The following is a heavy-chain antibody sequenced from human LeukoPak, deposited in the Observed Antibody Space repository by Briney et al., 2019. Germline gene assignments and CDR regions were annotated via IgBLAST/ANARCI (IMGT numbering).Heavy chain of an antibody. CDR1: GFTFSSYT. CDR2: ISSSSSTI. CDR3: ATLVVTANMDV. J-gene: IGHJ6*02. V-gene: IGHV3-48*04. Sequence: GGSLRLSCAASGFTFSSYTMHWVRQAPGKGLDWVSYISSSSSTIYYADSVKGRFTISRDNAKNSLYLQMNSLRAEDTAVYYCATLVVTANMDVWGQGTTVTVSS. D-gene: IGHD2-21*02.